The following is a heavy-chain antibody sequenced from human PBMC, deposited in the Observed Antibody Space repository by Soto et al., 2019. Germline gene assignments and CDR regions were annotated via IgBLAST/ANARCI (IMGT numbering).Heavy chain of an antibody. V-gene: IGHV1-18*01. Sequence: ASVKVSCKASGYTFTSYGISWVRQAPGQGLEWMGWISAYNGNTNYAQKLQGRVTMTTDPSTSTAYMELRSLRSDDTAVYYCARAYGGITIFGVIPPGPAFNNWFDPWGQGTLVTVSS. J-gene: IGHJ5*02. D-gene: IGHD3-3*01. CDR1: GYTFTSYG. CDR2: ISAYNGNT. CDR3: ARAYGGITIFGVIPPGPAFNNWFDP.